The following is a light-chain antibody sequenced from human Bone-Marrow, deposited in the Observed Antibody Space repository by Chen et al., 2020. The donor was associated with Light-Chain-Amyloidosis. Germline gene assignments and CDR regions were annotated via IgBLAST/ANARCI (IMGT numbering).Light chain of an antibody. Sequence: SYELPQPPSVSVSPGQTARIPCSGDFSPTKYAYWFHQKLGQAPVLVIHRDTERPSGISGRFSGSSSGTTATLTISGVQAEDEADYHGQSADSSGTYEVIFGGGTKLAVL. CDR1: FSPTKY. J-gene: IGLJ2*01. CDR2: RDT. V-gene: IGLV3-25*03. CDR3: QSADSSGTYEVI.